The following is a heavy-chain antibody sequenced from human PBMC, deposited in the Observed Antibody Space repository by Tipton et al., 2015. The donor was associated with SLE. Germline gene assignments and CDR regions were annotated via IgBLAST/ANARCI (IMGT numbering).Heavy chain of an antibody. CDR3: ARDQAVAGSYYFDY. CDR1: GGSISSHY. J-gene: IGHJ4*02. Sequence: TLSLTCTVSGGSISSHYWSWIRQPPGKGLEWIGCIYYSGSTHYNPSLQRRVTISVDTSKNQFSLKLSSVTAADPAVYYCARDQAVAGSYYFDYWGQGTLVTVSS. CDR2: IYYSGST. D-gene: IGHD6-19*01. V-gene: IGHV4-59*11.